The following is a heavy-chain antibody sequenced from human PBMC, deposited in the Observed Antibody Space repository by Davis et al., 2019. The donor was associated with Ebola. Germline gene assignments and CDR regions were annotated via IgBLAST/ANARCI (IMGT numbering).Heavy chain of an antibody. D-gene: IGHD6-13*01. CDR1: GASISSYY. V-gene: IGHV4-59*12. Sequence: GSLRLSCSVSGASISSYYWSWIRQPPGKGLEWIGYIYYSGSTNYNPSLKSRVTISVDTSKNQFSLRLSSVTAADTAVYYCAKERSHIAADLDYWGQGTLVTVSS. CDR2: IYYSGST. CDR3: AKERSHIAADLDY. J-gene: IGHJ4*02.